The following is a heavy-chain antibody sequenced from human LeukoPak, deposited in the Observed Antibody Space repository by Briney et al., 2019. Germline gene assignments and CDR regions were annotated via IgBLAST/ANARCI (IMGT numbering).Heavy chain of an antibody. CDR3: ARGGSYSWYFDL. CDR2: MSSSSSYI. D-gene: IGHD1-26*01. CDR1: GFTFSNYD. V-gene: IGHV3-21*01. J-gene: IGHJ2*01. Sequence: GGSLRLSCAASGFTFSNYDMNWVRQAPGKGLEWVSSMSSSSSYIYYADSVKGRSTISRDNAKNSLYLQMNSLRAEDTAVYYCARGGSYSWYFDLWGRGTLVTVSS.